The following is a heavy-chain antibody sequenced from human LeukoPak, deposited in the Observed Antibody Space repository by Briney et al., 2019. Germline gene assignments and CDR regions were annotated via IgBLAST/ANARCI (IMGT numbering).Heavy chain of an antibody. D-gene: IGHD3-22*01. J-gene: IGHJ4*02. V-gene: IGHV3-30*04. Sequence: GGSLRLSCAASGFTFSSYAMHWVRQAPGKGLEWVAVISYDGSNKYYADSVKGRCTISRDNSKNTLYLQMNSLRAEDTAVYYCARDHAYYDSSGYPDYWGQGTLVTVSS. CDR3: ARDHAYYDSSGYPDY. CDR2: ISYDGSNK. CDR1: GFTFSSYA.